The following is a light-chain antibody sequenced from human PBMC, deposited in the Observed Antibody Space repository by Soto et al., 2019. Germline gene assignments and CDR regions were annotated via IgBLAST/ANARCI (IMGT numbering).Light chain of an antibody. CDR3: QVWYITTDHDV. CDR1: NIGSKR. J-gene: IGLJ1*01. V-gene: IGLV3-21*04. Sequence: SYELTQPPSVSVAPEKTARLTCGGDNIGSKRVHWYRQKPGQAPVLVIYYDSDRPSGIPERFSGSNSGNTATLTINRVEAGDEADYYCQVWYITTDHDVFGTGTKLTVL. CDR2: YDS.